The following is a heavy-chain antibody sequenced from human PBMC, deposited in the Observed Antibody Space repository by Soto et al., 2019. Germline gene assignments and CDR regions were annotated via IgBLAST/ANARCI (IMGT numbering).Heavy chain of an antibody. Sequence: ASVKVSCKASGYTFTSYYMHWVRQAPGQGLEWMGIINPSGGSTSYAQKFQGRVTMTRDTSTSTVYMELSSLRSGDTAVYYCARDGQRDKILGPQDVWGQGTTVTVSS. CDR2: INPSGGST. CDR3: ARDGQRDKILGPQDV. J-gene: IGHJ6*02. D-gene: IGHD6-25*01. CDR1: GYTFTSYY. V-gene: IGHV1-46*01.